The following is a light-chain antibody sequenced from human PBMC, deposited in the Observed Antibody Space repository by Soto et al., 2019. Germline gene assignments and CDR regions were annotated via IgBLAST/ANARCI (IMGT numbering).Light chain of an antibody. CDR3: GSYAGKNNYV. V-gene: IGLV2-14*03. CDR1: SSDVGGSNF. CDR2: DVA. Sequence: QSVLTQPASVSDSPGQSITISCTGTSSDVGGSNFVSWYQQHPGKPPKLIIYDVANRPSGVSNRFSGSKSGSTASLIISRLQTEDEADYYCGSYAGKNNYVFGSGTKVTV. J-gene: IGLJ1*01.